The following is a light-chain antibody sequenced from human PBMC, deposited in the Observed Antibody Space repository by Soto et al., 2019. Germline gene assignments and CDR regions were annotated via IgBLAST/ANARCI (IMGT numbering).Light chain of an antibody. CDR1: SSDIGSYNL. CDR2: EVT. V-gene: IGLV2-23*02. J-gene: IGLJ2*01. CDR3: CSYAGSRTLV. Sequence: QSALTQPASVSGSPGQSITISCTGTSSDIGSYNLVSWYQQHPGKAPKFIIYEVTKRPSGVSNRFSGSKSGDTASLTSSGLQAEDEADYYCCSYAGSRTLVFGGGTKLTVL.